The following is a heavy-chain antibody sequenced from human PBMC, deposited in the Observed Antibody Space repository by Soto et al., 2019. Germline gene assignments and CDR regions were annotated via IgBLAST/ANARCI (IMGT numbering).Heavy chain of an antibody. D-gene: IGHD6-13*01. V-gene: IGHV3-33*01. CDR2: IWDDGSNK. CDR1: GFTFSSYG. Sequence: QVQLVESGGGVVQPGRSLRLSCAASGFTFSSYGMHWVRQAPGKGLEWVAVIWDDGSNKYYADSVKGRFTISRDNSKNTLYLQMNSLRAEDTAVYYCARAFRSSWYSPEKQHFDYWGQGTLVTVSS. J-gene: IGHJ4*02. CDR3: ARAFRSSWYSPEKQHFDY.